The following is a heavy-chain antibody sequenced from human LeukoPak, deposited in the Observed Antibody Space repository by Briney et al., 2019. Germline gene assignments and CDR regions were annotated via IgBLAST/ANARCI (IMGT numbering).Heavy chain of an antibody. CDR2: ISYDGSNK. CDR3: AKLVATVQFDY. D-gene: IGHD5-12*01. J-gene: IGHJ4*02. CDR1: GFTFSSYG. V-gene: IGHV3-30*18. Sequence: GGSLRLSCAASGFTFSSYGMHWVRQAPGKGLGWVAVISYDGSNKYYADSVKGRFTISRDNSKNTLYLQMNSLRAEDTAVYYCAKLVATVQFDYWGQGTLVTVSS.